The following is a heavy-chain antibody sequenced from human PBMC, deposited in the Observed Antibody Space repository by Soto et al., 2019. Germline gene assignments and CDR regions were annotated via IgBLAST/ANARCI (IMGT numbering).Heavy chain of an antibody. Sequence: PGGSLRLSCIASGFSFSSYAMSWVRQAPGKGLEWVSGISSSGSTIYYADSVKGRFTISRDNAKNSLYLQMNSLRAEDTAVYYCASRRYYYDSSGYPGSWGQGTLVTVSS. J-gene: IGHJ5*02. CDR2: ISSSGSTI. CDR3: ASRRYYYDSSGYPGS. D-gene: IGHD3-22*01. V-gene: IGHV3-48*03. CDR1: GFSFSSYA.